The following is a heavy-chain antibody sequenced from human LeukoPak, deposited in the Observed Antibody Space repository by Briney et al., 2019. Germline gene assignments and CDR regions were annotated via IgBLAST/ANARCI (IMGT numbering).Heavy chain of an antibody. CDR1: GFTFSSYS. CDR3: AREFRHNWNEKNWFDP. CDR2: ISSSGSTI. Sequence: GGSLRLSCAASGFTFSSYSMNWVRQAPGKGLEWVSSISSSGSTIYYADSVKGRSTIPRDNAKNSLYLQMNSLRAEDTAVYYCAREFRHNWNEKNWFDPWGQGTLVTVSS. J-gene: IGHJ5*02. V-gene: IGHV3-21*04. D-gene: IGHD1-1*01.